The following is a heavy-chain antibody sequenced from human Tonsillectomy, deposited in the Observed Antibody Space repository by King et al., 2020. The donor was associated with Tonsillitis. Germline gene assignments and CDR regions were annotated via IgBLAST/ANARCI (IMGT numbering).Heavy chain of an antibody. Sequence: QLQESGPGLVMPSQTLSLTCGVSGGSISSSGDYSWSWIRQPPGRGLEWIGYIYHSGSTYYNPSLKSRVTISVDTSKNQFSLKLTSVTAADTAVYCCARVLVQGGILWSLSGVFDLWGRGTLVTVSS. V-gene: IGHV4-30-4*07. CDR3: ARVLVQGGILWSLSGVFDL. CDR2: IYHSGST. CDR1: GGSISSSGDYS. J-gene: IGHJ2*01. D-gene: IGHD3-10*01.